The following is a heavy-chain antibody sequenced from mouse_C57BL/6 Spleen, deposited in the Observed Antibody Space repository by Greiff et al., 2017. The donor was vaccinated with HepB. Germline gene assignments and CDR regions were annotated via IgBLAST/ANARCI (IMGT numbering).Heavy chain of an antibody. CDR1: GFTFSNYW. J-gene: IGHJ4*01. CDR2: IRLKSDNYAT. V-gene: IGHV6-3*01. Sequence: EVKLEESGGGLVQPGGSMKLSCVASGFTFSNYWMNWVRQSPEKGLEWVAQIRLKSDNYATHYAESVKGRFTISRDDSKSSVYLQMNNLRAEDTGIYYCTGAYYGNYGNAMDYWGQGTSVTVSS. CDR3: TGAYYGNYGNAMDY. D-gene: IGHD2-10*01.